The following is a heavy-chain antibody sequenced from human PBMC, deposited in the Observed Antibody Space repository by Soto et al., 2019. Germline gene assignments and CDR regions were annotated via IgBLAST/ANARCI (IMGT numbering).Heavy chain of an antibody. Sequence: QLQLQESGPGLVKPSETLSLTCTVSGGSIAGRGYYWGWIRQPPGKGLEWIGSISDSGTTYYNPSLKSRVTTSVDTSKNQFSLKLSSVTAADTAVYYCARHRVLCSGFPSYFDYWGQGIKVTVSS. J-gene: IGHJ4*02. CDR2: ISDSGTT. CDR1: GGSIAGRGYY. V-gene: IGHV4-39*01. D-gene: IGHD3-3*01. CDR3: ARHRVLCSGFPSYFDY.